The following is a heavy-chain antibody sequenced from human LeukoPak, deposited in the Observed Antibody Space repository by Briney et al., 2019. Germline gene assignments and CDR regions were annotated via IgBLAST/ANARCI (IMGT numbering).Heavy chain of an antibody. J-gene: IGHJ6*02. V-gene: IGHV4-30-4*01. Sequence: SQTLSLTCTVSGVSISSGDYYWSWIRQPPGKGLEWIVYIYYSGSTYYNPSLKSRVTISVDTSKNQFSLKLSSVTAADTAVYYCARGLRQWLETNYYYYYGMDVWGQGTTVTVSS. CDR2: IYYSGST. CDR3: ARGLRQWLETNYYYYYGMDV. D-gene: IGHD6-19*01. CDR1: GVSISSGDYY.